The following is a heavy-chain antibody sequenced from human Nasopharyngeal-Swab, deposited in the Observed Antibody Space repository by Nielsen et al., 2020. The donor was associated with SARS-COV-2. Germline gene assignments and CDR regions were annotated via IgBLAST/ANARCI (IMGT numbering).Heavy chain of an antibody. CDR1: GFTFDDYG. V-gene: IGHV3-20*04. CDR3: AKVGGDEYYYYGMDV. CDR2: INWNGGSK. J-gene: IGHJ6*02. D-gene: IGHD3-16*01. Sequence: GGSLRLSCAASGFTFDDYGMSWVRQAPGKGLEWVSGINWNGGSKGYADSVKGRFTISRDNAKNSLYLQMNSLRAEDTALYYCAKVGGDEYYYYGMDVWGQGTTVTVSS.